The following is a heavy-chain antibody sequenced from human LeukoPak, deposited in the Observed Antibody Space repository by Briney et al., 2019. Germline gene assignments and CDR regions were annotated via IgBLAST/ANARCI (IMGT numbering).Heavy chain of an antibody. CDR2: ISGSGGST. CDR1: GFTFSSYG. CDR3: ARAPGYGAAYYFDY. Sequence: GGSLRLSCAASGFTFSSYGMSWVRQAPGKGLEWVSAISGSGGSTYYADSVKGRFTISRDNSKNTLYLQMKSLRAEDTAVYYCARAPGYGAAYYFDYWGQGTLVTVSS. J-gene: IGHJ4*02. V-gene: IGHV3-23*01. D-gene: IGHD1-1*01.